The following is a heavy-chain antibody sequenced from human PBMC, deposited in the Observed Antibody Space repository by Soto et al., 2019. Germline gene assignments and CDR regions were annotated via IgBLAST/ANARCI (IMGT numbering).Heavy chain of an antibody. Sequence: QVRLQESGPGLVKPSETLSLTCTVSGGSISSYYWSWIRQPPGKGLEWIGYMYNTGSTIYNPSLKRRVTISVDXSXNXXSLKLNSVTAADTAVYYCARDLWGYCGADCYPLDVWGQGTTVTVSS. CDR3: ARDLWGYCGADCYPLDV. V-gene: IGHV4-59*01. CDR2: MYNTGST. J-gene: IGHJ6*02. CDR1: GGSISSYY. D-gene: IGHD2-21*02.